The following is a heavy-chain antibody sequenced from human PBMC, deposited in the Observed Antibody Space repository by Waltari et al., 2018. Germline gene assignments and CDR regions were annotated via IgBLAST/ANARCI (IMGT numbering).Heavy chain of an antibody. Sequence: EVQLVESGGDLVQPGGSLRLSCAASGFTFSSYSMSWVRQAPGKGLEWVTNRKQDGSEKYYVDSVRVRFTISRANAKNSLYLQMNSLGAEDTAVYYCARESGAVVSAFDIWGQGTMVTVSS. CDR1: GFTFSSYS. J-gene: IGHJ3*02. CDR3: ARESGAVVSAFDI. D-gene: IGHD2-21*01. V-gene: IGHV3-7*01. CDR2: RKQDGSEK.